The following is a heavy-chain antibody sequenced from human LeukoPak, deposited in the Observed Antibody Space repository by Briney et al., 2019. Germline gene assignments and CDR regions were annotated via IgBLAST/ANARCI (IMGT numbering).Heavy chain of an antibody. D-gene: IGHD3-10*01. J-gene: IGHJ4*02. CDR2: IKEDGSEK. Sequence: RPGGSLRLSCAASGFTFSSYWMSWVHQAPGKGLEWVANIKEDGSEKYYVDSVKGRFTISRDNAKNSLYLQKNSLRAEDTAVYYCARVLLWFGEPRFDYWGQGTLVTVSS. V-gene: IGHV3-7*01. CDR1: GFTFSSYW. CDR3: ARVLLWFGEPRFDY.